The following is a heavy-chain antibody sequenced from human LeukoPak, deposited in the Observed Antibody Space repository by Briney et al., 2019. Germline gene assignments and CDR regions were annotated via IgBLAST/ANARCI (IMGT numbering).Heavy chain of an antibody. CDR2: ISYDGSKK. V-gene: IGHV3-30*03. Sequence: GGSLRLSCAASGFTFSSYGMHWVRQAPGKGLEGVAVISYDGSKKYYADSVKGRFTISRDNSKNTLYLQMNSLRVEDTAVYYCVRMDVWGQGTTVTVSS. J-gene: IGHJ6*02. CDR1: GFTFSSYG. CDR3: VRMDV.